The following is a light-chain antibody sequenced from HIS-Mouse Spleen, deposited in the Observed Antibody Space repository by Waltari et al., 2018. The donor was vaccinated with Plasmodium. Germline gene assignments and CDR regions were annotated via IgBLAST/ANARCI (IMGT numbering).Light chain of an antibody. CDR3: CSYAGSRMV. Sequence: QSALTQPASVSGSPGQSITISCTGTSSDVGSYNLVSWYQQHPGKAPKLMLYEGSKRTEGVSNRFSGSKSGNTASLTIAGLQAEDEADYYCCSYAGSRMVFGGGTKLTVL. V-gene: IGLV2-23*01. J-gene: IGLJ2*01. CDR2: EGS. CDR1: SSDVGSYNL.